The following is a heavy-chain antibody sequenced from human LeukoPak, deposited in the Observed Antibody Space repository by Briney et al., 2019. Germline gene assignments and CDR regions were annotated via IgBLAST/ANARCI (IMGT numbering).Heavy chain of an antibody. CDR2: ISASGYNT. J-gene: IGHJ6*04. D-gene: IGHD3-10*02. CDR3: AELGITMIGGV. V-gene: IGHV3-23*01. Sequence: GGSLRLSCAASGVTFNSHGMSWVRQSPGKGLEWVATISASGYNTYYADSVTGRFTISRDNAKNSLYLQMNSLRAEDTAVYYCAELGITMIGGVWGKGTTVTISS. CDR1: GVTFNSHG.